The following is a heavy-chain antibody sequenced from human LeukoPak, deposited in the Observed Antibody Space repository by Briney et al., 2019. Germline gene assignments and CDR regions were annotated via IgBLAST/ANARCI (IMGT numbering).Heavy chain of an antibody. CDR3: AGRTYGSGSYYRSPTNDFDY. V-gene: IGHV4-39*07. D-gene: IGHD3-10*01. Sequence: SETLSLTCTVSGGSISSSSYYWGWIRQPPGKGLEWIGSIYYSGSTYYNPSLKSRVTISVDTSKNQFSLKLSSVTAADTAVYYCAGRTYGSGSYYRSPTNDFDYWGQGTLVTVSS. J-gene: IGHJ4*02. CDR1: GGSISSSSYY. CDR2: IYYSGST.